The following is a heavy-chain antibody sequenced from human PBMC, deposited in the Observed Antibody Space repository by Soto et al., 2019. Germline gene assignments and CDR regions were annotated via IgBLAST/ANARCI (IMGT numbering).Heavy chain of an antibody. Sequence: GGSLRLACEVSVVTFSMYSMIWVRQSPGKGLEWVAKIPQDGVDGHYADSVKGRFTISRDNGKNSLYLQLNNLRAEDTAVYYCARDHLILPAHDFFYGSDVWGRGATVTVSS. J-gene: IGHJ6*02. V-gene: IGHV3-7*03. D-gene: IGHD2-21*02. CDR3: ARDHLILPAHDFFYGSDV. CDR1: VVTFSMYS. CDR2: IPQDGVDG.